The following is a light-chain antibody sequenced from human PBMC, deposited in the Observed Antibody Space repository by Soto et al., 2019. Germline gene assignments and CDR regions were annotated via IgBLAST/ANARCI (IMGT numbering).Light chain of an antibody. V-gene: IGLV1-51*01. CDR3: GAWDSSLSAYV. CDR1: SSNIGNNY. CDR2: DSN. Sequence: QSVLTQPPSVSAAPGQKVTISCSGSSSNIGNNYVSWYQQLPGTAPKLLIYDSNKRPSGIPDRFSGSKSGTSATLGITGLQTGYEADYYCGAWDSSLSAYVFGTGTKVTVL. J-gene: IGLJ1*01.